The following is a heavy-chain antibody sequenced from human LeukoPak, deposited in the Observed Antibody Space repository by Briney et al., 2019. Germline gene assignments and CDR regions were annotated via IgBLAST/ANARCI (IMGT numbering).Heavy chain of an antibody. D-gene: IGHD3-3*01. CDR1: GFTFSSYS. Sequence: GGSLRLSCAASGFTFSSYSMNWVRQAPGKGLEWVSYISSSSSTIYYADSVKGRFTISRDNAKNSLYLQMNSLRAEDTAVYYCARDLAVNADYDFWSGYYPGGQGTLVTVSS. J-gene: IGHJ4*02. CDR3: ARDLAVNADYDFWSGYYP. CDR2: ISSSSSTI. V-gene: IGHV3-48*04.